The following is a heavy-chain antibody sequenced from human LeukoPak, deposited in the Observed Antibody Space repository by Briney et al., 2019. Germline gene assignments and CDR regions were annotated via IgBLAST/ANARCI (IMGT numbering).Heavy chain of an antibody. Sequence: ASVKVSCKASGYPFDNFGLTWVRQAPGQGLEWMGWISAYNGNTHYAQKFRGRLTLTTETSTSTAYLELRSLKSDDTAVYYCARDRVGGDLTGVSLYWGQGTLVTVSA. V-gene: IGHV1-18*01. CDR3: ARDRVGGDLTGVSLY. J-gene: IGHJ4*01. CDR2: ISAYNGNT. D-gene: IGHD4-17*01. CDR1: GYPFDNFG.